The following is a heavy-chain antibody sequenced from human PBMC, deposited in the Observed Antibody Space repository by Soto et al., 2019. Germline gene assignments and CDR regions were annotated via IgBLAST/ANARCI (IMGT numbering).Heavy chain of an antibody. J-gene: IGHJ4*02. D-gene: IGHD2-15*01. CDR1: GFAFSDYS. V-gene: IGHV3-48*02. CDR2: IRSGSNTI. CDR3: SRVGSGGSFDY. Sequence: PGGSLRLSCAASGFAFSDYSLNWVRQAPGQGLQWVSYIRSGSNTIYYADFVKGRFTISRDNAKNSLYLQMSSLRDEDTAVYYCSRVGSGGSFDYWGQGTPVTVSS.